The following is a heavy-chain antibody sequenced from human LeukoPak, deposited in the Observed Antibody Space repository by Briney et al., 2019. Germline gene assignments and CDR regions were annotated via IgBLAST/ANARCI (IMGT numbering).Heavy chain of an antibody. D-gene: IGHD2-2*01. J-gene: IGHJ4*02. V-gene: IGHV4-4*07. Sequence: SETLSLTCTVSGGSISSYYWSWIRQPAGKGLEWIGRIHTSGSTNYNPSLKSRVTMSVDTSKNQFSLKLSSVTAADTAVYYCARLYCSSTSCLPDYWGQGTLVTVSS. CDR3: ARLYCSSTSCLPDY. CDR1: GGSISSYY. CDR2: IHTSGST.